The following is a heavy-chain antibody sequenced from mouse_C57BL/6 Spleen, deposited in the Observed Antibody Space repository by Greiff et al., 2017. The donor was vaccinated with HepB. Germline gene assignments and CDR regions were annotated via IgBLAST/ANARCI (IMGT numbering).Heavy chain of an antibody. CDR3: AREGEDRWYFDV. Sequence: QVQLQQPGAELVRPGSSVKLSCKASGYTFTSYWMHWVKQRPIQGLEWIGNIDPSDSETNYNQKFKDKATLTVDKSSSTAYMQLSSLTSEDSAVYYCAREGEDRWYFDVWGTGTTVTVSS. V-gene: IGHV1-52*01. CDR1: GYTFTSYW. J-gene: IGHJ1*03. D-gene: IGHD3-2*01. CDR2: IDPSDSET.